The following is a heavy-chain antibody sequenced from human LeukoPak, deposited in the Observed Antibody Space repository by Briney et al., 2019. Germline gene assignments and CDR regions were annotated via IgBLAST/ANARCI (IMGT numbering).Heavy chain of an antibody. J-gene: IGHJ5*02. D-gene: IGHD2-2*01. CDR2: ISGSGGST. V-gene: IGHV3-23*01. CDR1: GFTFSSYA. CDR3: AKAPPYQLPPEINP. Sequence: GVLRLSCAASGFTFSSYAMSWVRQAPGKGLEWVSAISGSGGSTYYADPVKGRFTISRDNSKNTLYLQMNSLRAEDTAVYYCAKAPPYQLPPEINPWGQGTLVTVSS.